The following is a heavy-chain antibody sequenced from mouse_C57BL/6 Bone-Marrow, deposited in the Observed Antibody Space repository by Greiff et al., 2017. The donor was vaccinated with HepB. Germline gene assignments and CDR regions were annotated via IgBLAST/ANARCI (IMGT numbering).Heavy chain of an antibody. D-gene: IGHD4-1*01. CDR3: AREGASNWVYAMDY. CDR1: GYTFTSYG. CDR2: IYPRSGNT. V-gene: IGHV1-81*01. Sequence: VQLQESGAELARPGASVKLSCKASGYTFTSYGISWVKQRTGQGLEWIGEIYPRSGNTYYNEKFKGKATLTADKSSSTWYMELRSLTSEDSAVYFCAREGASNWVYAMDYWGQGTSVTVSS. J-gene: IGHJ4*01.